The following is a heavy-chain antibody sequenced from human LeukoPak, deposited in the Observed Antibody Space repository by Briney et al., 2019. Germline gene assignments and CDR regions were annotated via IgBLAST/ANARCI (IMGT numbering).Heavy chain of an antibody. Sequence: PSETLSLTCNVSGGSISSYYWSWIRQPPGKGLEWIGYIYYSGSTNYNPSLKSRVTISADTSKNQFSLKLSSVTAADTAVYYCARVKGVVAVNWFDPWGQGTLVTVSS. CDR3: ARVKGVVAVNWFDP. D-gene: IGHD2-15*01. CDR2: IYYSGST. V-gene: IGHV4-59*01. CDR1: GGSISSYY. J-gene: IGHJ5*02.